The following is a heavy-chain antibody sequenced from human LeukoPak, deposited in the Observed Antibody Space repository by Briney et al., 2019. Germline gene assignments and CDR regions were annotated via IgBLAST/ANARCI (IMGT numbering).Heavy chain of an antibody. J-gene: IGHJ3*02. Sequence: PGGSLRLSCAASGFSFSTYSMNWVRQAPGKGLEWVSYISSLGSTIYYADSVKGRFTISRDNAKNSLYLQMNSLRAEDTAVYYCTREDRDTFDIWGQGTVVTVSS. V-gene: IGHV3-48*01. CDR3: TREDRDTFDI. CDR2: ISSLGSTI. CDR1: GFSFSTYS.